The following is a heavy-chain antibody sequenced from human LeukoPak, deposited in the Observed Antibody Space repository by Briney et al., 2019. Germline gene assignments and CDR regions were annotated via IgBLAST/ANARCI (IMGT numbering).Heavy chain of an antibody. Sequence: SGTLSLTCFGSGGSIISSSYYWGWIRQPPGKGLEWIGTMYYSGSTYYNPCLKSRVTISVDTSKNQFSLKLSSVTAADTAVYYCARDRVGYSDYDTKYYYYYYMDVWGKGTTVTVSS. CDR3: ARDRVGYSDYDTKYYYYYYMDV. J-gene: IGHJ6*03. CDR2: MYYSGST. D-gene: IGHD5-12*01. CDR1: GGSIISSSYY. V-gene: IGHV4-39*07.